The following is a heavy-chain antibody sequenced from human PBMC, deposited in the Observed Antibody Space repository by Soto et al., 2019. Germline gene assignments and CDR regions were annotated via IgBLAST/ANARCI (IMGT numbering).Heavy chain of an antibody. CDR2: ISYDGSNK. J-gene: IGHJ4*02. V-gene: IGHV3-30-3*01. CDR1: GFTFSIYA. Sequence: QVQLVESGGGVVQPGRSLRLSCAASGFTFSIYAMHWVRQAPGKGLEWVAVISYDGSNKYYADSVKGRVTISRDNSKNSLYVPMNSLRAEDTAVYYCAREYGLEMATLDYWGQGTLVTVSS. D-gene: IGHD5-12*01. CDR3: AREYGLEMATLDY.